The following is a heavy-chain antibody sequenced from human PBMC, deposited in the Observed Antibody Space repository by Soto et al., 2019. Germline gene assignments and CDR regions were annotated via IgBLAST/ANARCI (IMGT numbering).Heavy chain of an antibody. J-gene: IGHJ4*02. CDR3: ASHLGATTGPFDF. D-gene: IGHD1-26*01. CDR2: IYHSGST. Sequence: SETLSLTCAVSGASISSAHWWNLVRQPPGKGLEWIGEIYHSGSTNYNPSLQSRVTVSIDKSKNQFSLSLSSVTAADTAIYYCASHLGATTGPFDFWGQGILVTVSS. V-gene: IGHV4-4*02. CDR1: GASISSAHW.